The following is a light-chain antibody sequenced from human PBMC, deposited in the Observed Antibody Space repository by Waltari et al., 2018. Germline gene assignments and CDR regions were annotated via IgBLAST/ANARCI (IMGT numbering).Light chain of an antibody. CDR1: KLGDNY. J-gene: IGLJ3*02. CDR2: QDG. CDR3: QAWDSGTAV. Sequence: SYDLTQTPSMSVSPGQTAIITCSGDKLGDNYVCWYQQQARQPPALVIYQDGRRPSGIPERFSGSNSGNTATLPISGTLIMDEAVYYCQAWDSGTAVFGGGTRLTVL. V-gene: IGLV3-1*01.